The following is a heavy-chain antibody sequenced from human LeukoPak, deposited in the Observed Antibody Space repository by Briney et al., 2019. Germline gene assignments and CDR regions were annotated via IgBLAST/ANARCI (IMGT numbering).Heavy chain of an antibody. CDR2: IYYSGST. V-gene: IGHV4-39*07. J-gene: IGHJ3*02. Sequence: PSETLSLTCTVSGGSISSSSYYWGWIRQPPGKGLEWIGSIYYSGSTYYNPSLKSRVTISVDTSKNQFSLKLSSVTAADTAVYYCGISNIVVVPAAINAFDIWGQGTMVTVSS. D-gene: IGHD2-2*01. CDR3: GISNIVVVPAAINAFDI. CDR1: GGSISSSSYY.